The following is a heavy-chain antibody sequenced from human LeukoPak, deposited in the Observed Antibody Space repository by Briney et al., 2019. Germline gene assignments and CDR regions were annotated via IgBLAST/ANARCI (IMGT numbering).Heavy chain of an antibody. CDR2: IIPIFGTA. D-gene: IGHD3-10*01. CDR1: GGTFSSYA. Sequence: SVKVSCKASGGTFSSYAISWVRQAPGQGLEWMGRIIPIFGTANYAQKFQGRVTITTDESTSTAYMELSSLRSEDTAVYYCARELKVITMVRERYWFDPWGQGTLVTVSS. J-gene: IGHJ5*02. CDR3: ARELKVITMVRERYWFDP. V-gene: IGHV1-69*05.